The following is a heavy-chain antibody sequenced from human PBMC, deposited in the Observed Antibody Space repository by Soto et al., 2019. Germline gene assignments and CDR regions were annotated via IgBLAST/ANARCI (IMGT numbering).Heavy chain of an antibody. D-gene: IGHD6-13*01. CDR1: GVAISIFY. Sequence: LSLICTVSGVAISIFYWSWIRQPAGKGLEWIGRIYSGGRNNYNPSLKSRVTMSVETSKNQFSLRLSSVTAADTAMYYCARGSSRWDYWGKGTLVTVSS. CDR2: IYSGGRN. V-gene: IGHV4-4*07. CDR3: ARGSSRWDY. J-gene: IGHJ4*02.